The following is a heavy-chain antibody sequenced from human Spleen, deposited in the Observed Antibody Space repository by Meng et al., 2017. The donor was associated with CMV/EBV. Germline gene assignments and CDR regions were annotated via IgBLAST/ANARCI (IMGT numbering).Heavy chain of an antibody. Sequence: LTCAVYGGSFSGYYWSWLRQPPGKGLEWIGEIDHGGSTNFNPFLKSRVTISVDTSKNQFSLKLSSVTAADIAIYYCARITMGTIDFWGQGSLVTVSS. V-gene: IGHV4-34*01. J-gene: IGHJ4*02. CDR2: IDHGGST. CDR3: ARITMGTIDF. D-gene: IGHD3-10*01. CDR1: GGSFSGYY.